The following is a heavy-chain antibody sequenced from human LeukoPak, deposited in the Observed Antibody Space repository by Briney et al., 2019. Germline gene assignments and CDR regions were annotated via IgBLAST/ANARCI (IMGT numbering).Heavy chain of an antibody. CDR1: GFTFDDYG. Sequence: GGSLRLSCAASGFTFDDYGMSWVRQAPGKGLEWVSGINWNGGSTGYADSVKGRFTISRDNAKNSLYLQMNSLRAEDTALYYCARARDHYYYYYMDVWGKGTTVTVSS. CDR2: INWNGGST. CDR3: ARARDHYYYYYMDV. V-gene: IGHV3-20*04. J-gene: IGHJ6*03.